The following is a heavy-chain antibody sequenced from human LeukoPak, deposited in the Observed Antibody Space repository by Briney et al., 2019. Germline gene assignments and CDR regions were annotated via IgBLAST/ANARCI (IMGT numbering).Heavy chain of an antibody. CDR2: TSYDGGNT. D-gene: IGHD6-13*01. Sequence: PGRSLRLSCTASGLTFTNYAMHWVRQAPGKGLEWVAVTSYDGGNTQYADSVKGRYTISRDNSKNTLYLQMSSLRPEDTAVYYCARDLSIGRSSWYSGVDYWGQGTLVTVSS. CDR3: ARDLSIGRSSWYSGVDY. J-gene: IGHJ4*02. CDR1: GLTFTNYA. V-gene: IGHV3-30-3*01.